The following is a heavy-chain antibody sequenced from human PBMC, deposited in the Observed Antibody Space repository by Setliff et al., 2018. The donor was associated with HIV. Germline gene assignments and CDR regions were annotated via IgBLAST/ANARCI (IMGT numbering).Heavy chain of an antibody. CDR3: ARRGDSYGLDPIYYYYYYMDV. Sequence: SVKVSCKASGGTFSSYAISWVRQAPGQGLEWMGGIIPIFGTANYAQKFQGRVTITADESTSTAYMELRSLRSDDTAVYYCARRGDSYGLDPIYYYYYYMDVWGKGTTVTVS. D-gene: IGHD5-18*01. J-gene: IGHJ6*03. V-gene: IGHV1-69*13. CDR2: IIPIFGTA. CDR1: GGTFSSYA.